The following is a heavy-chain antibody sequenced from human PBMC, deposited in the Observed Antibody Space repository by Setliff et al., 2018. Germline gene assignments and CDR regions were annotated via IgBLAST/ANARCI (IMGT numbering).Heavy chain of an antibody. V-gene: IGHV2-5*02. CDR3: AHTSRVDHSGHYHFAS. CDR2: IFWDDDK. Sequence: LVNPTETLTLICTFSGFSLSTTGVGVGWIRQPPGRALEWVALIFWDDDKRYSPSLKSRLTITKYTSTNQVVLTMTNMDPVDTGTYYCAHTSRVDHSGHYHFASWGQGPLVTVSS. CDR1: GFSLSTTGVG. D-gene: IGHD2-21*02. J-gene: IGHJ4*02.